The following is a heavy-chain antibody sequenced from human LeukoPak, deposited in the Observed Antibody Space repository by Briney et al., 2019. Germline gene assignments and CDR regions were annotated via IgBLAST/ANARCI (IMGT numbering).Heavy chain of an antibody. J-gene: IGHJ4*02. Sequence: PSETLSLTCTVPGGSISSYYWSWIRQPAGKGLEWIGRIYTSGSTNYNPSLKSRVSMSVDTSKNPFSLKLSSVTAADTAVYYCARALGDSSGYYYYYFDYWGQGTLVTVSS. CDR2: IYTSGST. V-gene: IGHV4-4*07. D-gene: IGHD3-22*01. CDR3: ARALGDSSGYYYYYFDY. CDR1: GGSISSYY.